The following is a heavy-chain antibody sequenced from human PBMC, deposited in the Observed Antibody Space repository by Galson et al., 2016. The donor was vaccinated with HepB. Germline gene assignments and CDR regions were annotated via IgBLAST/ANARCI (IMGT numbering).Heavy chain of an antibody. D-gene: IGHD5-18*01. J-gene: IGHJ3*02. V-gene: IGHV1-24*01. CDR2: FGPEDGET. CDR1: EYSLSQIS. CDR3: VTGINGIQQWVDALDM. Sequence: SVKVSCKVSEYSLSQISIHWVRQAPGKGLEWMGGFGPEDGETTYAPRFQGRITVTEDSLADTAYMELNSLRSEETAVYYCVTGINGIQQWVDALDMWGQGTMVTGSS.